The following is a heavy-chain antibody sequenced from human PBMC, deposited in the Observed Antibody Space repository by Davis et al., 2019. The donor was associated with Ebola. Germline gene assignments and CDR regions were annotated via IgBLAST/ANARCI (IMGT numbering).Heavy chain of an antibody. V-gene: IGHV3-73*01. CDR1: GFTFSGSA. CDR3: TRRDDYYDTSGYYH. Sequence: GESLKISCAASGFTFSGSAIHWVRQASGKGLEWLGRIRSKSNNYATAYAASVKGRFTISRDDSKNTAYLQMNSLKTEDTAVYYCTRRDDYYDTSGYYHWGQGTLVTVSS. J-gene: IGHJ5*02. CDR2: IRSKSNNYAT. D-gene: IGHD3-22*01.